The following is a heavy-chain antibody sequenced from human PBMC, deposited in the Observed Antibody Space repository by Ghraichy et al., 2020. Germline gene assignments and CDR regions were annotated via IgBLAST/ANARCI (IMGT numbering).Heavy chain of an antibody. J-gene: IGHJ4*02. D-gene: IGHD1-1*01. Sequence: LSLTCAVSGFTVSSNYMSWVRQAPGKGLEWVSVIYIGGPTYYADSVTGRFTISRDNSKNTLYLQMNSLRAEDTAVYYCARGKESTAYYFDYWGQGTLVTVSS. CDR1: GFTVSSNY. CDR3: ARGKESTAYYFDY. CDR2: IYIGGPT. V-gene: IGHV3-53*01.